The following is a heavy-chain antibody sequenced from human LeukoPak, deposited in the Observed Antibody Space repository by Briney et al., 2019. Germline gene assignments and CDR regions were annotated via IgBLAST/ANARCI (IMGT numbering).Heavy chain of an antibody. V-gene: IGHV3-7*03. D-gene: IGHD5-18*01. CDR3: ARVRYSYGPNFDY. J-gene: IGHJ4*02. CDR2: IKADGTEK. Sequence: GGSLRLSCAASGFMFNNEWMDWVRQAPGKGLEWVANIKADGTEKYYVDSVKGRFTISRDNAKNSLYLQMNSLRAEDTAVYYCARVRYSYGPNFDYWGQGTLVTVSS. CDR1: GFMFNNEW.